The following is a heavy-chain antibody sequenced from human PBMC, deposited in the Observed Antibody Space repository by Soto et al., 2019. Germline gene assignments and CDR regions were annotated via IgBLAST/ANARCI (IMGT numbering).Heavy chain of an antibody. J-gene: IGHJ4*02. V-gene: IGHV4-30-4*01. Sequence: QVQLQESGPGLVKPSQTLSLTCTVSGGSISSRGYHWSWIRQPPGKGLEWIGCIYYSGSTYYNPSHKSRVHMSLDTSKNQISVKLSSVTAADTAVYYCARDSSSWTTGLLGYWGQGTLVTVSS. CDR2: IYYSGST. D-gene: IGHD6-13*01. CDR3: ARDSSSWTTGLLGY. CDR1: GGSISSRGYH.